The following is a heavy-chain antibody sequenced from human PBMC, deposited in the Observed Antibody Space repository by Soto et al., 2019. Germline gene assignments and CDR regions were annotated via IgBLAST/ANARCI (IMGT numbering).Heavy chain of an antibody. CDR1: GFTFSRYG. V-gene: IGHV3-30*18. Sequence: GGSLRLSCAASGFTFSRYGMHWVRQAPGKGLEWVAVILYDGSNKYYADSVKGRFTISRDNSKNTLYLQVNSLRAEATAVYYCGKDRGLYYFDYWGQGTLVTVSS. J-gene: IGHJ4*02. CDR3: GKDRGLYYFDY. CDR2: ILYDGSNK.